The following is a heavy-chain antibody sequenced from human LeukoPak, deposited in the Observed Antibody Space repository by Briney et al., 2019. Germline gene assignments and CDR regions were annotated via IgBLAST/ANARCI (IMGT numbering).Heavy chain of an antibody. CDR1: GFTFSSYA. CDR3: AKDRSGDIVVVPAAKGGYYFDY. J-gene: IGHJ4*02. V-gene: IGHV3-30*04. Sequence: GGSLRLSCAASGFTFSSYAMHWVRQAPGKGLEWVAVISYDGSNKYYADSVKGRFTISRDNSKNTLYLQMNSLRAEDTAVYYCAKDRSGDIVVVPAAKGGYYFDYWGQGTLVTVSS. D-gene: IGHD2-2*01. CDR2: ISYDGSNK.